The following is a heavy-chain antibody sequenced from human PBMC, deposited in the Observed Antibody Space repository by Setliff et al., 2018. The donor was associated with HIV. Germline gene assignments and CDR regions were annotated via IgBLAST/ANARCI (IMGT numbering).Heavy chain of an antibody. CDR3: AKALGGSLGHCTGGSCQDYYHYYMDV. D-gene: IGHD2-8*02. V-gene: IGHV3-73*01. Sequence: GGSLRLSCAASGFPFSGSAIHWVRRASGKGLEWVGRIKTQPSNYATAYGASMEGRFTISRDDSKSTAYLQLSSLKVEDTAVYYCAKALGGSLGHCTGGSCQDYYHYYMDVWGKGTTVTVSS. J-gene: IGHJ6*03. CDR2: IKTQPSNYAT. CDR1: GFPFSGSA.